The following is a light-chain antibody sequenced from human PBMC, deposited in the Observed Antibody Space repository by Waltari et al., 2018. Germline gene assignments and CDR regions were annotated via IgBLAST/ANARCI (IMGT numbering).Light chain of an antibody. CDR1: NRDVGAFNF. CDR3: SSYTRTNTLV. CDR2: DVT. Sequence: QSALTQPASVSGSPGQSITISCTGTNRDVGAFNFVPWFQQHPGKAPKLLIYDVTKRPAGVSNRFSGSKSGNTASLTISGLQTEDEAEYYCSSYTRTNTLVFGGGSRLTVL. J-gene: IGLJ2*01. V-gene: IGLV2-14*03.